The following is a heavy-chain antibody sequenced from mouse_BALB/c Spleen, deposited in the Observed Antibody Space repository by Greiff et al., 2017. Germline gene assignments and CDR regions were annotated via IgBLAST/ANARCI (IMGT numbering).Heavy chain of an antibody. Sequence: VQLQQSGAELVRPGASVKLSCKASGFNIKDYYMNWVKQRPEQGLEWIGWIDPENGNTIYDPKFQGKASITADTSSNTANLQLRSLTSEDTAVYYCARPYVNHDYYAMDYWGQGTSVTVSS. CDR3: ARPYVNHDYYAMDY. CDR2: IDPENGNT. J-gene: IGHJ4*01. CDR1: GFNIKDYY. D-gene: IGHD2-1*01. V-gene: IGHV14-1*02.